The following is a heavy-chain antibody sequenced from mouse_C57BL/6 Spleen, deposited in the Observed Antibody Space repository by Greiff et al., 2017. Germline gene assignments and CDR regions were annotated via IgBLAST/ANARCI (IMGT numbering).Heavy chain of an antibody. Sequence: EVQLKESGGGLVQPGGSMKLSCVASGFTFSNYWMNWVRQSPEKGLEWVAQIRLKSDNYATHYAESVKGRFTISRDDSKSSVYLQMNNLRAEDTGIYYCTGESSSYYYAMDYWGQGTSVTVSS. V-gene: IGHV6-3*01. CDR1: GFTFSNYW. CDR3: TGESSSYYYAMDY. D-gene: IGHD1-1*01. J-gene: IGHJ4*01. CDR2: IRLKSDNYAT.